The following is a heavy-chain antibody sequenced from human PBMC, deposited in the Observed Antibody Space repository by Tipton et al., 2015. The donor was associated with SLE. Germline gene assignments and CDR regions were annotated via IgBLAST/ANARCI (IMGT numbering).Heavy chain of an antibody. D-gene: IGHD2-15*01. J-gene: IGHJ5*02. Sequence: SLRLSCAASGFTFSSYGMHWVRQAPGKGLEWVAFIRYDGSNKYYADSVKGRFTISRDNSKNTLYLQMSSLRAEDTAVYYCVKSGSHEDIVVVAAVTGDWFDPWGQGTLVTVSS. CDR2: IRYDGSNK. V-gene: IGHV3-30*02. CDR3: VKSGSHEDIVVVAAVTGDWFDP. CDR1: GFTFSSYG.